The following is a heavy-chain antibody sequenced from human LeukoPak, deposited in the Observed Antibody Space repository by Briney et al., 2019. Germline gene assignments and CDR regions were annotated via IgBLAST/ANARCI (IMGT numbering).Heavy chain of an antibody. V-gene: IGHV1-46*01. J-gene: IGHJ4*02. D-gene: IGHD4-11*01. CDR2: INPSGGST. CDR1: GYTITGYY. Sequence: GASVKVSCKASGYTITGYYMHWVRQAPGQGLEWMGIINPSGGSTSYAQKFQGRVTMTRDMSTSTVYMELSSLRSEDTAVYYCARDLGDYSNYEQAGVDYWGQGTLVTVSS. CDR3: ARDLGDYSNYEQAGVDY.